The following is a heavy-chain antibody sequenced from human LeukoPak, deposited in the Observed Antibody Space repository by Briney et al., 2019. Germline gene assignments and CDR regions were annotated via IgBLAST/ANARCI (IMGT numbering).Heavy chain of an antibody. CDR3: AKHRFESGGYHSTD. CDR2: ISGGSGST. CDR1: GFTFSSYA. V-gene: IGHV3-23*01. D-gene: IGHD3-22*01. Sequence: GGSLRLSCAASGFTFSSYAMSWVRQAPGKGLAWVSTISGGSGSTYCADSVKGRFTTSRDNSKNTLYLQMNSLRDEDMAVYYCAKHRFESGGYHSTDWGQGTLVTVSS. J-gene: IGHJ4*02.